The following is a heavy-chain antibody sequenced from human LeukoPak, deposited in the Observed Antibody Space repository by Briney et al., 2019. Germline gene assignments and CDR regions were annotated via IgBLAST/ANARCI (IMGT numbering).Heavy chain of an antibody. J-gene: IGHJ3*02. V-gene: IGHV4-61*01. CDR1: GGSVSSGSYY. Sequence: RASETLSLTCTVSGGSVSSGSYYWSWIRQPPGKGLEWIGYIYYSGSTNYNPSLKSRVTISVDRSKNQFSLKLSSVTAADTAVYYCAREASPPNDAFDIWGQGTMVTVSS. CDR2: IYYSGST. CDR3: AREASPPNDAFDI.